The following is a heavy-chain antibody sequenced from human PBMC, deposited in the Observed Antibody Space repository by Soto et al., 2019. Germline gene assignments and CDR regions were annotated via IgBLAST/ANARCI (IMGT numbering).Heavy chain of an antibody. J-gene: IGHJ6*02. CDR2: INTNTGNP. CDR3: ARGGGVSTYYDFWSGYYIHYYGMDV. V-gene: IGHV7-4-1*01. D-gene: IGHD3-3*01. Sequence: QVQLVQSGSELKKPGASVKVSCKASGYTFTSYAMNWVRQAPGQGLEWMGWINTNTGNPTYAQGFTGRFVFSLDTSVSTGYLRVCSLKAEDTAVYYCARGGGVSTYYDFWSGYYIHYYGMDVWGQGTTVTVSS. CDR1: GYTFTSYA.